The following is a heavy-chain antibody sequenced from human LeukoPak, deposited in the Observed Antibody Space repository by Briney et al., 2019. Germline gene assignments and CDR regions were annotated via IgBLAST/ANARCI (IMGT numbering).Heavy chain of an antibody. J-gene: IGHJ5*02. CDR1: GGSISSGDYY. CDR3: ASTNCSSASCYGANWFDP. CDR2: IYYSGNT. D-gene: IGHD2-2*01. Sequence: PSQTLSLTSTVSGGSISSGDYYLSWIRQPPGKGLEWIGYIYYSGNTFHDNPSLKSRVNISVDASKNQFSLRLSSVTAVDTAVYYCASTNCSSASCYGANWFDPWGQGTLVTVSS. V-gene: IGHV4-30-4*08.